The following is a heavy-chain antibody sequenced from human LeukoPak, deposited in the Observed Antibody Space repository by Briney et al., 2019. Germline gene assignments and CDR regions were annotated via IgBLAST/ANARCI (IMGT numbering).Heavy chain of an antibody. V-gene: IGHV4-39*02. J-gene: IGHJ5*02. D-gene: IGHD3-10*01. Sequence: SETLSLTCTVSGGSISSSSYYWGWIRQPPGKGLEWIGSIYYSGSTYYNPSLKSRVSISVDTSKNQFSLKLSSVTAADTAVYYCAREGATTRYYYGSWGYNWFDPWGQGTLVTVSS. CDR2: IYYSGST. CDR3: AREGATTRYYYGSWGYNWFDP. CDR1: GGSISSSSYY.